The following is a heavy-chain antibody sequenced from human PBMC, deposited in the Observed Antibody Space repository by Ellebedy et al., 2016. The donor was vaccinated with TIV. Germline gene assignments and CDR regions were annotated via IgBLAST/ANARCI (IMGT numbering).Heavy chain of an antibody. CDR1: GFTVSSNF. Sequence: GESLKISCVVSGFTVSSNFMSWVRQAPGKGLEWVSLTYSDGTTHYAESVKGRFSVSRDTLKNTLFLQMNSLRGEDTALYYCARDHYDFWTGLDSSDVWGQGTLVTVSS. CDR2: TYSDGTT. J-gene: IGHJ3*01. V-gene: IGHV3-66*01. D-gene: IGHD3-3*01. CDR3: ARDHYDFWTGLDSSDV.